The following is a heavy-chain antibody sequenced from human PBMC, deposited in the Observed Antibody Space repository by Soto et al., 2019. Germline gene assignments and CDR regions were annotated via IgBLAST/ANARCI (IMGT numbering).Heavy chain of an antibody. Sequence: GGSLRLSCAASGFTFSNYIFYWVRQAPYKGPEWVAAISYDGSNKQYADSVKGRFAISRDNPGNSVDLQMNSLRGDDTALYYCVRGDPYYGMDVWGQGTTVTVSS. CDR2: ISYDGSNK. CDR1: GFTFSNYI. CDR3: VRGDPYYGMDV. J-gene: IGHJ6*02. V-gene: IGHV3-30*03.